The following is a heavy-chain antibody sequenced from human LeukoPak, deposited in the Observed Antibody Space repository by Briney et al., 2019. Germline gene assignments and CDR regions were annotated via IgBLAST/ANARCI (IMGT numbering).Heavy chain of an antibody. J-gene: IGHJ4*02. Sequence: PSETLPLTCTVSGGSISSYYWSWIRQPPGKGLEWIGYIYYSGSTNYNPSLKSRVTISVDTSKNQFSLKLSSVTAADTAVYYCARVHSSSWYYFDYWGQGTLVTVSS. D-gene: IGHD6-13*01. CDR3: ARVHSSSWYYFDY. CDR2: IYYSGST. V-gene: IGHV4-59*01. CDR1: GGSISSYY.